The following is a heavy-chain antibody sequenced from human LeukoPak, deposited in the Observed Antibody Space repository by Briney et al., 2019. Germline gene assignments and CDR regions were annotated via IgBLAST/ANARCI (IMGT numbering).Heavy chain of an antibody. Sequence: GRSLRLSCAASGFTLTNEWMSWVRQAPGKGLEWVANIQQDGSEKYYLDSVKRRFTISRDNSKNTLYLQMNSLRAEDTAVYYCARGDFDGGNSYYFDYWGQGTLVTVSS. CDR3: ARGDFDGGNSYYFDY. D-gene: IGHD4-23*01. CDR2: IQQDGSEK. J-gene: IGHJ4*02. CDR1: GFTLTNEW. V-gene: IGHV3-7*03.